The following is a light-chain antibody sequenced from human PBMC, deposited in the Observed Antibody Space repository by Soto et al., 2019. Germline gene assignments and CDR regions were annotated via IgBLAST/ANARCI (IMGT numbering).Light chain of an antibody. V-gene: IGKV2-28*01. Sequence: DIVMTQSPLSLPVTPGEPASISCRSSQSLLHSDGYIYLDWYLQRPGQSPQLLICLGSNRASGVPDRFSGSGSGTHSTLTISRVEAEDFGVYYCMQALQTPWTFGQGTRVEVK. CDR1: QSLLHSDGYIY. J-gene: IGKJ1*01. CDR3: MQALQTPWT. CDR2: LGS.